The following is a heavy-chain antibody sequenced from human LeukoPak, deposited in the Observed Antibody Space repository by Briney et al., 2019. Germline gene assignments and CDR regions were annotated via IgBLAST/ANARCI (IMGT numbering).Heavy chain of an antibody. CDR1: GGSFSGYY. Sequence: SETLSLTCAVYGGSFSGYYWSWIHQPPGKGLEWIGEIDHSGSTNYNPSLKSRVTISVDTSKNQFSLKLRSVTAADTAGYYCARQSKYSRSSGLNLWGQGTLVTVSS. CDR3: ARQSKYSRSSGLNL. CDR2: IDHSGST. D-gene: IGHD6-6*01. V-gene: IGHV4-34*01. J-gene: IGHJ5*02.